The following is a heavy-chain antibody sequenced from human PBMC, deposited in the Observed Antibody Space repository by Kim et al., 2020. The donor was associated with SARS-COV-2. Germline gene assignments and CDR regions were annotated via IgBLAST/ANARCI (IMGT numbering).Heavy chain of an antibody. Sequence: ADSVEGRFIISSDNSKHSLYLQMNDLRDEDTAIYYCARDSNYGGTVDYWGQGALVTVSS. J-gene: IGHJ4*02. CDR3: ARDSNYGGTVDY. D-gene: IGHD4-17*01. V-gene: IGHV3-48*03.